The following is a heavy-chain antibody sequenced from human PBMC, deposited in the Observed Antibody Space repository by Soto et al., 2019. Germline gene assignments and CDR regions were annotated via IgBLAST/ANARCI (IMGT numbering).Heavy chain of an antibody. J-gene: IGHJ4*02. CDR3: ARQITMIVENYFDY. CDR2: ISYSGST. Sequence: PSETLSLTCTVSGGSISSGGYYWSWIRQHPGKGLEWIGYISYSGSTYYNPSLKSRVTISVDTSKNQFSLRLSSVTAADTAVYYCARQITMIVENYFDYWGQGTLLTVSS. CDR1: GGSISSGGYY. V-gene: IGHV4-31*03. D-gene: IGHD3-22*01.